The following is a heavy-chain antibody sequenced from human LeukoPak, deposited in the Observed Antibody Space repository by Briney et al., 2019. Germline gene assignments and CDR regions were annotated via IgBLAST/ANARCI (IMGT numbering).Heavy chain of an antibody. CDR3: ARRIAAAGAGIVY. J-gene: IGHJ4*02. D-gene: IGHD6-13*01. Sequence: GASVKVSCKASGHTFTSYDINWVRQATGQGLEWMGWMNPDSGNTGYAQKFQGRVTMTRNPSISTAYMELSSLTSVDTAVYYCARRIAAAGAGIVYWGQGTLVTVSS. CDR2: MNPDSGNT. CDR1: GHTFTSYD. V-gene: IGHV1-8*01.